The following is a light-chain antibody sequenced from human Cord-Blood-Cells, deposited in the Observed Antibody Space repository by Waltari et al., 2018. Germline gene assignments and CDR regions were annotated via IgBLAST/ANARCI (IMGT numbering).Light chain of an antibody. Sequence: AIQLTQSPSPHSTSVGARVTITCRASQGISSALDWYQQKPGKAPKILIYDASSLESGVPSRFSGSGSGTDFTLTISSLQPEDFATYYCQQFNSYPLTFGGGTKVEIK. J-gene: IGKJ4*01. CDR3: QQFNSYPLT. V-gene: IGKV1-13*02. CDR2: DAS. CDR1: QGISSA.